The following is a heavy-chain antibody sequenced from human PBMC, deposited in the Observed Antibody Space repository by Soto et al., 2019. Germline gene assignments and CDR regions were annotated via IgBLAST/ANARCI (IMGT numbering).Heavy chain of an antibody. Sequence: ASVKVSCKASGYTFTSYDIIWVRQATGQGLEWMGWMNPNSGNTGYAQKFQGRVTMTRNTSISTAYMELSSLRSEDTAVYYCARGYCSSTSCYVLGWSRDYYYYYMDVWGKGTTVTVSS. CDR3: ARGYCSSTSCYVLGWSRDYYYYYMDV. J-gene: IGHJ6*03. CDR2: MNPNSGNT. V-gene: IGHV1-8*01. CDR1: GYTFTSYD. D-gene: IGHD2-2*01.